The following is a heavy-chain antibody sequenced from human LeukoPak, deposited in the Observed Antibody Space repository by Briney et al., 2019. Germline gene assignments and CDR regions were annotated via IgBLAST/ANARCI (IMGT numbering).Heavy chain of an antibody. CDR2: IKQDGSEK. J-gene: IGHJ4*02. CDR1: GFTFSSYW. V-gene: IGHV3-7*03. Sequence: GGSLRLSCAASGFTFSSYWMSWVRQAPGKGLEWVANIKQDGSEKYYVDSVKGRFTISRDNAKNSLYLQMNGLRAEDTAVYYCAKDKEAYDFWSGYFPGPDDYWGQGTLVTVSS. D-gene: IGHD3-3*01. CDR3: AKDKEAYDFWSGYFPGPDDY.